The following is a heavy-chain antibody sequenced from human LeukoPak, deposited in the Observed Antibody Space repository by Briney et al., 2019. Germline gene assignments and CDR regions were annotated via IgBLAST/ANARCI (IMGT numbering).Heavy chain of an antibody. J-gene: IGHJ6*02. CDR2: TIPIFGTA. CDR3: ARRAAAGPTRYYYYYYGMDV. V-gene: IGHV1-69*13. Sequence: SVKVSCKASGGTFSSYAISWVRQAPGQGLEWMGGTIPIFGTANYAQKFQGRVTITADESTSTAYMELSSLRSEDTAVYYCARRAAAGPTRYYYYYYGMDVWGQGTTVTVSS. CDR1: GGTFSSYA. D-gene: IGHD6-13*01.